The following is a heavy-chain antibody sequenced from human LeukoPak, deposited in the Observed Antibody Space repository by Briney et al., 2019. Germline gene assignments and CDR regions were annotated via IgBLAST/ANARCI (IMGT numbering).Heavy chain of an antibody. CDR3: ARDKQLDWAHYYYYYMGV. CDR2: IKWDGGRT. D-gene: IGHD1-1*01. CDR1: EFNFNTSP. J-gene: IGHJ6*03. V-gene: IGHV3-20*04. Sequence: GGSLRLSCAASEFNFNTSPMNWLRQAPGKGLEWVSGIKWDGGRTGYADSVKGRFTISRDNAKNSVYLQMNSLRAEDTALYYCARDKQLDWAHYYYYYMGVWGKGTTVTVSS.